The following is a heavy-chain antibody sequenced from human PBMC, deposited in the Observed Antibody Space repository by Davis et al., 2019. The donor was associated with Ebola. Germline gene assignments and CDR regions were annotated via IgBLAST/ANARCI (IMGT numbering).Heavy chain of an antibody. V-gene: IGHV1-69*10. CDR3: AQEGIFGVPGGSYYMDV. CDR1: GGTFSSYA. J-gene: IGHJ6*03. CDR2: IIPILGIA. Sequence: SSVTVPCKASGGTFSSYAISWVRQAPGQGLEWMGGIIPILGIANYAQKFQGRVTITADESTSTAYMELSSLRSEDTAVYYCAQEGIFGVPGGSYYMDVWGKGTTVTVSS. D-gene: IGHD3-3*01.